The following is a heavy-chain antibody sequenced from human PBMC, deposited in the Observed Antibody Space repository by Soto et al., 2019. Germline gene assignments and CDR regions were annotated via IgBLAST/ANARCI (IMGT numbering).Heavy chain of an antibody. CDR2: ISYDGSNK. D-gene: IGHD3-22*01. CDR3: ARDTYYYDSSGYSWNFDY. V-gene: IGHV3-30-3*01. J-gene: IGHJ4*02. Sequence: GGSLRLSCAASGFTFSSYAMHWVRQAPGKGLEWVAVISYDGSNKYYADSVKGRFTISRDNSKNTLYLQMNSLRAEDTAVYYCARDTYYYDSSGYSWNFDYWGQGTLVTVSS. CDR1: GFTFSSYA.